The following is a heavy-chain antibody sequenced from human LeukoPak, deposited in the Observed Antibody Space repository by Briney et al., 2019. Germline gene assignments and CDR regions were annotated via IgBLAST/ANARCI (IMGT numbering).Heavy chain of an antibody. CDR2: ISSRSSSI. V-gene: IGHV3-21*01. CDR3: ARGHSEGYFDWFDP. CDR1: GFKFSSYS. J-gene: IGHJ5*02. Sequence: PGGSLRLSCSASGFKFSSYSMKWVRQAPGKGLEWVSSISSRSSSIYYADSVKGRFTISRDNAKNSLYLQMNSLRAEDTAVYYCARGHSEGYFDWFDPWGQGTLVTVSS. D-gene: IGHD6-13*01.